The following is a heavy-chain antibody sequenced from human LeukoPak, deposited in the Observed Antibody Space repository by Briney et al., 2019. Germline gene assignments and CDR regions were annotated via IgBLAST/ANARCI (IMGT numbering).Heavy chain of an antibody. J-gene: IGHJ6*02. D-gene: IGHD6-13*01. CDR3: ASPNSSSWYTSSYDYGMDV. V-gene: IGHV1-24*01. Sequence: SVKVPCKVSGYTLTELSMHWVRQAPGKGLEWMGGFDPEDGETIYAQKFQGRVTMTEDTSTDTAYMELSSLRSEDTAVYYCASPNSSSWYTSSYDYGMDVWGQGTTVTVSS. CDR2: FDPEDGET. CDR1: GYTLTELS.